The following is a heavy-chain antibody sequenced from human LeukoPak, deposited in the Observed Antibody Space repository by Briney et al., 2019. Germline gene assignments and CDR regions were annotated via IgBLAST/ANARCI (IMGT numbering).Heavy chain of an antibody. Sequence: SVKVSCKASGGTFSSYAISWVRQAPGQGLEWMGRIIPIFGTANYAQKFQGRVTITTDESTSTAYMELSSLRSEDTAVYYCARGSTIFGVVIKRYYYYYYMDVWGKGTTVTVSS. CDR3: ARGSTIFGVVIKRYYYYYYMDV. D-gene: IGHD3-3*01. V-gene: IGHV1-69*05. CDR2: IIPIFGTA. CDR1: GGTFSSYA. J-gene: IGHJ6*03.